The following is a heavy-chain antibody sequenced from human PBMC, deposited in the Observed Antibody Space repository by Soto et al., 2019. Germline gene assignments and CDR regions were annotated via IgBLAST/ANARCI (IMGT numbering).Heavy chain of an antibody. Sequence: SETLSLTCTVSGGSIDSGDYYWSWIRQPPGKGLEWIGYVYYSGTTNYNPFLKSRVTLSLDKSKNQFSLKMNSVTAADTAVYYCAREDSIIIPAVSDFWGQGTLVTVSS. V-gene: IGHV4-61*08. CDR3: AREDSIIIPAVSDF. D-gene: IGHD2-2*01. J-gene: IGHJ4*02. CDR1: GGSIDSGDYY. CDR2: VYYSGTT.